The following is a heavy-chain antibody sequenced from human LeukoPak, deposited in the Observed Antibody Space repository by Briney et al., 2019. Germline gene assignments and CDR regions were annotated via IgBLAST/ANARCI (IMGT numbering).Heavy chain of an antibody. CDR1: GGSISSGSYY. CDR2: IYTSGST. D-gene: IGHD6-19*01. J-gene: IGHJ6*02. V-gene: IGHV4-61*02. CDR3: ARDSVAGTRAGGYYYYGMDA. Sequence: SQTLSLTCTVSGGSISSGSYYWGWIRQPAGKGLEWIGRIYTSGSTNYNPSLKSRVTISVDTSKNQFSLKLSSVTAADTAVYYCARDSVAGTRAGGYYYYGMDAWGQGTTVTVSS.